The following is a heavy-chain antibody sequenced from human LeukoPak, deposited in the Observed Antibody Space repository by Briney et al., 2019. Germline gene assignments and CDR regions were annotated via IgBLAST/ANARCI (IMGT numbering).Heavy chain of an antibody. CDR3: ARADSYGSILDY. CDR1: GFTFSSYA. Sequence: PGGSLRLSCAASGFTFSSYAMSWVRQAPGKGLEWVSAISGSGGSTYYADSVKGRFTISRDNSKNTLYLQIDSLRAEDTAVYYCARADSYGSILDYWGRGTLVTVSS. D-gene: IGHD5-18*01. CDR2: ISGSGGST. V-gene: IGHV3-23*01. J-gene: IGHJ4*02.